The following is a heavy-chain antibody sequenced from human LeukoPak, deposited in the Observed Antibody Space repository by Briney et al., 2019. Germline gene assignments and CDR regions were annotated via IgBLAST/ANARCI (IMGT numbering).Heavy chain of an antibody. D-gene: IGHD5-24*01. CDR3: ARDPGDGYKTYYFDY. V-gene: IGHV4-59*11. J-gene: IGHJ4*02. CDR2: IYYSGST. Sequence: PSETLSLTCTVSGGSISSHYWSWIRQPPGKGLEWIGYIYYSGSTNYNPSLKSRVTISVDTSKNQFSLKLSSVTAADTAVYYCARDPGDGYKTYYFDYWGQGTLVTVSS. CDR1: GGSISSHY.